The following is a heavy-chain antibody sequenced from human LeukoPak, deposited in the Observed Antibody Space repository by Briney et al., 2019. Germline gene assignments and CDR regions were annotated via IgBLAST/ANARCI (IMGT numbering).Heavy chain of an antibody. CDR2: IKQDGSEK. Sequence: GGSLRLSCAASGFTFSSYWMSWVRQAPGKGLEWVANIKQDGSEKYYVDSVKGRFTISRDNAKNSLYLQMNSLRAEDTAVYYCAREGFWSGYYWTGYDYWGQGTLVTVSP. CDR1: GFTFSSYW. CDR3: AREGFWSGYYWTGYDY. J-gene: IGHJ4*02. D-gene: IGHD3-3*01. V-gene: IGHV3-7*01.